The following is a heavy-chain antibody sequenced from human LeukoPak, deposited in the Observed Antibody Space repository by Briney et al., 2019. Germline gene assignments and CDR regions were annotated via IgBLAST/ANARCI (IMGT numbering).Heavy chain of an antibody. D-gene: IGHD4-11*01. CDR1: GGSFSGYY. J-gene: IGHJ6*02. Sequence: SETLSLTCAVYGGSFSGYYWSWIRQPPGKGLEWIGEINHSGSTNYNPSLKSRVTISVDTSKNQFSLKLSSVTAADTAVYYCARGSASNYVWYYYGMDVWGQGTTVTVSS. V-gene: IGHV4-34*01. CDR2: INHSGST. CDR3: ARGSASNYVWYYYGMDV.